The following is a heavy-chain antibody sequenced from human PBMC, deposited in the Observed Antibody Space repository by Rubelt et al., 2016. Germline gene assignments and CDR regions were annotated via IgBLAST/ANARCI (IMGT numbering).Heavy chain of an antibody. CDR3: ARDSGSRIFDY. J-gene: IGHJ4*02. CDR2: IYYSGST. Sequence: QVQLQESGPGLVKPSQTLSLTCTVSGGSISSSSYYWGWIRQPPGKGLEWIGSIYYSGSTYYNPSLKSRVTRSVDTSKNQFALKLSSVTAADTAVYYCARDSGSRIFDYWGQGTLVTVSS. V-gene: IGHV4-39*07. D-gene: IGHD2/OR15-2a*01. CDR1: GGSISSSSYY.